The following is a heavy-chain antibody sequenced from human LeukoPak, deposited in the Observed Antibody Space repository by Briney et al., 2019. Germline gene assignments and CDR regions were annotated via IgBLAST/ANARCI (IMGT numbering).Heavy chain of an antibody. J-gene: IGHJ5*02. CDR3: ARHLTYYYDSSGYYYVQNWFDP. D-gene: IGHD3-22*01. Sequence: SETLSLTCTVSGGSISSYYWSWIRQPPGKGLEWIGYIYTSGSTNYNPSLKSRVTISVDTSKNQFSLKLSSVTAADTAVYYCARHLTYYYDSSGYYYVQNWFDPWGQGTLVTVYS. CDR1: GGSISSYY. V-gene: IGHV4-4*09. CDR2: IYTSGST.